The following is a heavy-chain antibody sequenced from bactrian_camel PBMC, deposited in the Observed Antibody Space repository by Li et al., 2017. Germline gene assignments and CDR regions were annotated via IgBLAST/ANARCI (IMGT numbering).Heavy chain of an antibody. J-gene: IGHJ4*01. CDR2: IYSDGSKT. CDR1: GFTFSSSY. Sequence: HVQLVESGGGLVQPGGSLRLSCAASGFTFSSSYMSWVRQAPGKGLEWVSGIYSDGSKTYYADSAKGRFTISRDNAENMVYLQMSSLKPEDTALYFCATGAPHRWGQGTQVTVS. D-gene: IGHD7*01. V-gene: IGHV3-2*01. CDR3: ATGAPHR.